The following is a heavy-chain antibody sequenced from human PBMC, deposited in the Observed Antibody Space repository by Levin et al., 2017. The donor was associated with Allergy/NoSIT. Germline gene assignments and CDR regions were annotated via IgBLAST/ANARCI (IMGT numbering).Heavy chain of an antibody. CDR2: TYYRSKWYN. D-gene: IGHD1-26*01. J-gene: IGHJ4*02. CDR1: GDSVSSNSAA. CDR3: ARTVGTFDF. Sequence: SQTLSLTCAISGDSVSSNSAAWNWVRQSPSRGLEWLGRTYYRSKWYNDYAVSLKSRITIKPDTSKNQFSLQLNSVSPDDTGLYYCARTVGTFDFWGQGTLVTVSS. V-gene: IGHV6-1*01.